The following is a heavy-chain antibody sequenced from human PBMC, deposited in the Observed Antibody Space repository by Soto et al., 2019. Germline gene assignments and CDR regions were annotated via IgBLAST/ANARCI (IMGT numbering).Heavy chain of an antibody. D-gene: IGHD3-3*01. CDR3: AHQASGYYFPFDH. CDR2: ISGSGET. V-gene: IGHV3-23*01. J-gene: IGHJ4*02. CDR1: GFTFSNHA. Sequence: EVQLLESGGGLVQPGGSLRLSCAASGFTFSNHAMNWVRQAPGKGLEWVSVISGSGETSYADSVKGRITISRDNSKNTLYLQMNSLRVEDTAIYYCAHQASGYYFPFDHWGQGTLVTVSS.